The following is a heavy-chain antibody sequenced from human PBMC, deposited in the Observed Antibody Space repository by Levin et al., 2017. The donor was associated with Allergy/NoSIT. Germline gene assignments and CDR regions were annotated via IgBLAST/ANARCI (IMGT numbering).Heavy chain of an antibody. J-gene: IGHJ4*02. Sequence: GGSLRLSCAASGFTFSTYSMNWVRQAPGKGLEWVSYISSSSSTIYYADSVKGRFTISRDNAKNSLYLQMNSLRAEDTAVYYCTRCRSGYSSDYWGQGTLVTVSS. D-gene: IGHD3-22*01. CDR1: GFTFSTYS. CDR3: TRCRSGYSSDY. CDR2: ISSSSSTI. V-gene: IGHV3-48*01.